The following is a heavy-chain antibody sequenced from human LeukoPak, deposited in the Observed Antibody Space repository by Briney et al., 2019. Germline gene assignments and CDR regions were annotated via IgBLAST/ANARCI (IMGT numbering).Heavy chain of an antibody. J-gene: IGHJ6*04. CDR2: IDPSAGST. V-gene: IGHV1-46*01. D-gene: IGHD3-22*01. Sequence: ASVKVSCKASGYTFTNYYMHWVRQAPGHGLEWMGVIDPSAGSTTYAQKFQGRVTMTRDTATSTVYMELSSLRSDDTAVYYCARAHYASSNIKVPFDVWGKGTTVTVSS. CDR3: ARAHYASSNIKVPFDV. CDR1: GYTFTNYY.